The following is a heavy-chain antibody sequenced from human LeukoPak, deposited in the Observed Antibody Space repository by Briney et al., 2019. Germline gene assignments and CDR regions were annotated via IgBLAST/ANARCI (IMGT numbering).Heavy chain of an antibody. D-gene: IGHD3-3*01. Sequence: ASVEVSCKASGYTFTSYGISWVRQAPGQGLEWMGWISAYNGNTNYAQKLQGRVTMTTDTSTSTAYMELRSLRSDDTAVYYCAREVVDDFWSGPNTYYYYYGMDVWGQGTTVTVSS. J-gene: IGHJ6*02. CDR1: GYTFTSYG. V-gene: IGHV1-18*01. CDR2: ISAYNGNT. CDR3: AREVVDDFWSGPNTYYYYYGMDV.